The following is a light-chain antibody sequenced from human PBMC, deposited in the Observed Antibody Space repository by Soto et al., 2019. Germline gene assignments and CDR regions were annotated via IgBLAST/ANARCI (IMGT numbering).Light chain of an antibody. Sequence: IVLTQSPGTLSLSPGERATLSCRASQSVSSSYLAWYQHKRGQAPRLLMYDASTRATGIPARFSGSGSGTDFTLTITSLEPEDFAVYYCQQRSNWPPTFGQGTKVDNK. J-gene: IGKJ1*01. CDR1: QSVSSSY. V-gene: IGKV3D-20*02. CDR2: DAS. CDR3: QQRSNWPPT.